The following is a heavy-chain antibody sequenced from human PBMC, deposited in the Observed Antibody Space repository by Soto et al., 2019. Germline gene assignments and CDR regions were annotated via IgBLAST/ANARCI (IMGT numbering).Heavy chain of an antibody. V-gene: IGHV4-30-4*01. J-gene: IGHJ4*02. Sequence: QVQLQASGPGLVKPSQTLSLTCTVSGGSISSGDYYWSWIRQPPGKGLEWIGYIYFSGSTYYNPSPKSRGTIAVDTSKNQFSLKLSAVTAADTAVYYCARGGTAGGHWGQGTLVTVSS. CDR1: GGSISSGDYY. CDR3: ARGGTAGGH. CDR2: IYFSGST. D-gene: IGHD3-16*01.